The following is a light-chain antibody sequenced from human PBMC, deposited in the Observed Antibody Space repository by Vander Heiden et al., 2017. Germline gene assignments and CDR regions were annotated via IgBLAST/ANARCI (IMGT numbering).Light chain of an antibody. J-gene: IGKJ2*01. CDR2: GAL. CDR1: QSVSST. V-gene: IGKV3-15*01. CDR3: QQNNNWAPRT. Sequence: IMITQSAATLSVSPGARPTLSCRASQSVSSTLDWYQQTPGHALRLLIYGALTRAMAIPARFSGSWYGIEFTLTISIRQTVDFAVYYCQQNNNWAPRTFGQGTKMEIK.